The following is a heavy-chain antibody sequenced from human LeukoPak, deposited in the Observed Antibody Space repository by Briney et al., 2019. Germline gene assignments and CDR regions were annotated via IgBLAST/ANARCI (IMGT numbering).Heavy chain of an antibody. Sequence: GGSLRLSCAASGFPVSSNYMSWVRQAPGRGLEWVSVIYSGGSTYYADSVKGRFTISRDNSKNTLYLQMNSLRAEDAAVYYCTTDAGYDSRWYNCWGQGSLVTVSS. J-gene: IGHJ4*02. CDR3: TTDAGYDSRWYNC. CDR2: IYSGGST. D-gene: IGHD6-13*01. CDR1: GFPVSSNY. V-gene: IGHV3-53*01.